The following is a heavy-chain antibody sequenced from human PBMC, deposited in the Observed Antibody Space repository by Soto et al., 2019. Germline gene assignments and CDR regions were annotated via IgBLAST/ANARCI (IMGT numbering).Heavy chain of an antibody. CDR2: ISYDGSNK. D-gene: IGHD2-2*02. CDR1: GFTFSSYA. V-gene: IGHV3-30-3*01. J-gene: IGHJ6*02. Sequence: GGSLRLSCAASGFTFSSYAMHWVRQAPGKGLEWVAVISYDGSNKYYADSVKGRFTISRDNSKNTLYLQMNSLRAEDTAVYYCARDLGDIVVVPAAIGAGNYYYYGMDVWGQGTTVTVSS. CDR3: ARDLGDIVVVPAAIGAGNYYYYGMDV.